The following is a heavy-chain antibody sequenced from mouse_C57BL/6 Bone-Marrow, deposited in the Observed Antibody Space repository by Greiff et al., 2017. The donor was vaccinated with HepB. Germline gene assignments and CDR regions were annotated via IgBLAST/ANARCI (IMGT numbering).Heavy chain of an antibody. CDR2: INPNYGTT. J-gene: IGHJ4*01. CDR3: ARPLLWQPDYYAMDY. V-gene: IGHV1-39*01. Sequence: VHVKQSGPELVKPGASVKISCKASGYSFTDYNMNWVKQSNGKSLEWIGVINPNYGTTSYNQKFKGKATLTVDQSSSTAYMQLNSLTSEDSAVYYCARPLLWQPDYYAMDYWGQGTSVTVSS. CDR1: GYSFTDYN. D-gene: IGHD2-1*01.